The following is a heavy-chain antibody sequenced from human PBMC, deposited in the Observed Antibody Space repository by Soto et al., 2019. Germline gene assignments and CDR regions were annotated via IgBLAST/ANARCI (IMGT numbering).Heavy chain of an antibody. J-gene: IGHJ6*02. CDR1: GFTFSSYG. CDR2: IWYVGSNK. Sequence: GGSLRLSCAASGFTFSSYGMHWVRQAPGKGLEWVAVIWYVGSNKYYADSVKGRFTISRDNSKNTLYLQMNSLRAEDTAVYYCARNYGSGPSYYYYGMDVWGQGTTVTVSS. D-gene: IGHD6-19*01. CDR3: ARNYGSGPSYYYYGMDV. V-gene: IGHV3-33*01.